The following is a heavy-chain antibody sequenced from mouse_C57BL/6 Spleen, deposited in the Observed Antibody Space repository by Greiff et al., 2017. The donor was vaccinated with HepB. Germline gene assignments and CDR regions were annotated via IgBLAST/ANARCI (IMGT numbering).Heavy chain of an antibody. CDR3: ARKGAVVAPFDY. V-gene: IGHV1-61*01. J-gene: IGHJ2*01. D-gene: IGHD1-1*01. CDR2: IYPSDSET. CDR1: GYTFTSYW. Sequence: VQLQQSGAELVRPGSSVKLSCKASGYTFTSYWMDWVKQRPGQGLEWIGNIYPSDSETHYNQKFKDKATLTVDKSSSTAYMQLSSLTSEDSAVYYCARKGAVVAPFDYWGQGTTLTVSS.